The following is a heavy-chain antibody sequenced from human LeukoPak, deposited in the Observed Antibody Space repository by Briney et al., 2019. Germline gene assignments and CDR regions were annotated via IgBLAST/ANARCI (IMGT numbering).Heavy chain of an antibody. V-gene: IGHV5-51*01. CDR1: GYSFTTYW. J-gene: IGHJ3*02. CDR2: IYPGYSDT. CDR3: ARAAVLGAFDI. D-gene: IGHD6-19*01. Sequence: GESLKISCKGSGYSFTTYWIGGVRQMPGKGLEWMGIIYPGYSDTRYSPSFQGQVTISADKSISTAYLQWSSLKASDTAMYYCARAAVLGAFDIWGQGTMVTVYS.